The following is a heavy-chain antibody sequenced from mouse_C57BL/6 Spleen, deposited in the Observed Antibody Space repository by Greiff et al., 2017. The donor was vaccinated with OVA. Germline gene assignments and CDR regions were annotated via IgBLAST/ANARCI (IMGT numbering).Heavy chain of an antibody. D-gene: IGHD1-1*01. Sequence: QVQLQQPGAELVKPGASVKVSCKASGYTFTSYWMHWVKQRPGQGLEWIGRIHPSDSDTNYNQKFKGKATLTVDKSSSTAYMQRSSLTSEDSAVYYCAITLITTVADYWCQGTTLTVAS. CDR2: IHPSDSDT. J-gene: IGHJ2*01. CDR3: AITLITTVADY. V-gene: IGHV1-74*01. CDR1: GYTFTSYW.